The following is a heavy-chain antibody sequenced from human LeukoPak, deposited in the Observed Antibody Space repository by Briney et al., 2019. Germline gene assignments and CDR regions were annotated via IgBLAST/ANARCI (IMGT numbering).Heavy chain of an antibody. J-gene: IGHJ4*02. CDR1: VFTFTNYA. Sequence: SVKVSCKASVFTFTNYAMSWVRQAPGQGLEWMGWIIPVFGTANYAQKFQGRVTITGDESTSTAYMELSSLRSEDTAVYYCARGTKYIAVAGRGPFDYWGQGTLVTVSS. D-gene: IGHD6-19*01. V-gene: IGHV1-69*13. CDR3: ARGTKYIAVAGRGPFDY. CDR2: IIPVFGTA.